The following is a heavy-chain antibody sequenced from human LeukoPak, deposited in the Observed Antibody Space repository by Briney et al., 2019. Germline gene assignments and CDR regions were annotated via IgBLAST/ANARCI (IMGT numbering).Heavy chain of an antibody. CDR2: ISTSSSYI. V-gene: IGHV3-21*01. Sequence: GRSLRLSCAASGLTFSSYNMNSVRQAPGNGLEWVSSISTSSSYIYYADSVKGRFTVSRDNAKNSVYLQMNSLRAEDTAVYYCARDPNVVIVSASCFDYWGQGTLVTVSS. J-gene: IGHJ4*02. CDR1: GLTFSSYN. D-gene: IGHD2-15*01. CDR3: ARDPNVVIVSASCFDY.